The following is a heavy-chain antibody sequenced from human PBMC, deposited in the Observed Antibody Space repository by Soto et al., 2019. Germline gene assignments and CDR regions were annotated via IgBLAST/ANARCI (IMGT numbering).Heavy chain of an antibody. CDR1: GGTFSSYA. CDR2: IIPIFGTA. V-gene: IGHV1-69*13. D-gene: IGHD3-3*01. J-gene: IGHJ5*02. Sequence: GASVEVSCKASGGTFSSYAISWVRQAPGQGLEWMGGIIPIFGTANYAQKFQGRVTITADESASTAYMELSSLRSEDTAVYYCARDLGVYYDFWSGYPNWFDPWGQGTLVTV. CDR3: ARDLGVYYDFWSGYPNWFDP.